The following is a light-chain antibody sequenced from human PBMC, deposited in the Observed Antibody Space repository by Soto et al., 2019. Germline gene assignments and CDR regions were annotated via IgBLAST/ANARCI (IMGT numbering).Light chain of an antibody. CDR3: RQYNIYPLT. V-gene: IGKV1D-16*01. J-gene: IGKJ4*01. CDR2: AAS. Sequence: DVQMTQSPSSLSASVGDRVTITCRASQDINSYLAWYQQKPGNAPKSLIYAASSLQTGVPSRFSGSESGTDFTLTISNLQPEDSATYYCRQYNIYPLTFGGGTKVEIK. CDR1: QDINSY.